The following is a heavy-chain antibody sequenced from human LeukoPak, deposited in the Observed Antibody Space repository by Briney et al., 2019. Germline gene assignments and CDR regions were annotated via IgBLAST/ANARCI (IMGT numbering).Heavy chain of an antibody. D-gene: IGHD6-13*01. J-gene: IGHJ6*03. Sequence: ASVKVSCKASGYTFTSYGISWVRQAPGQGLEWMGWISVYNGNTNYAQKLQGRVTMTTDTSTSTAYMELRSLRSDDTAVYYCARDGVSSSWYDYYYYYMDVWGKGTTVTVSS. CDR1: GYTFTSYG. V-gene: IGHV1-18*01. CDR3: ARDGVSSSWYDYYYYYMDV. CDR2: ISVYNGNT.